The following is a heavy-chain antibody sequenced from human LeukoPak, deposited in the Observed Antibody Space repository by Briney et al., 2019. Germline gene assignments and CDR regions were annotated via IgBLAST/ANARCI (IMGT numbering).Heavy chain of an antibody. D-gene: IGHD6-6*01. Sequence: GGSLRLSCAASGFTFSSYWMSWVHQAPGKGLEWVANIKQDGSEKYYVDSVKGRFTISRDNAKNSLYLQMNSLRAEDTAVYYCARDFFSSSQFFDYWGQGTLVTVSS. CDR1: GFTFSSYW. CDR2: IKQDGSEK. CDR3: ARDFFSSSQFFDY. J-gene: IGHJ4*02. V-gene: IGHV3-7*01.